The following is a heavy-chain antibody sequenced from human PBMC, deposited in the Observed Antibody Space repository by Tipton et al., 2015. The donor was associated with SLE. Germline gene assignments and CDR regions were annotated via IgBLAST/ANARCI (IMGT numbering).Heavy chain of an antibody. Sequence: SLRLSCAASGFTVSSNYMSWVRQTPGKGLEWVSVIYSGGSTYYADSVKGRFTISRDNSKNTLFLQMNSLRAEDTAVYYCARGGGTNSWLGYWGQGTLVTVSS. D-gene: IGHD6-13*01. CDR1: GFTVSSNY. V-gene: IGHV3-66*01. CDR3: ARGGGTNSWLGY. CDR2: IYSGGST. J-gene: IGHJ4*02.